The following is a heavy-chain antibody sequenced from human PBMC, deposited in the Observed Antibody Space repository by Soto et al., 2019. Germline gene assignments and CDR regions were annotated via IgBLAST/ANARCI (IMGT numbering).Heavy chain of an antibody. D-gene: IGHD5-18*01. Sequence: GGSLRLSCAASGFTFSSYGMHWVRQAPGKGLEWVAIISYDGANEYFADSVKGRFTISRDNSKNTLYLQMNSLRPEDTAVYYCAKGPFGVQLWFLDYWGQGTLVTVSS. V-gene: IGHV3-30*18. CDR3: AKGPFGVQLWFLDY. CDR1: GFTFSSYG. J-gene: IGHJ4*02. CDR2: ISYDGANE.